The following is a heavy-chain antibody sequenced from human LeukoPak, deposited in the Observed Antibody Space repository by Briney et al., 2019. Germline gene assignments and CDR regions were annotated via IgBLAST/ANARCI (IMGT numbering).Heavy chain of an antibody. CDR3: ARDWGDGRNYGMDV. D-gene: IGHD3-16*01. CDR2: VYSTGRT. Sequence: SETLSLTCTVSGVSINNYYWSWIRQPAGKGLQWIGRVYSTGRTNYHPSLKGRLTVSVDTSQNQVSLTLTSVLAADTAVYYCARDWGDGRNYGMDVWGQGTTVTVSS. CDR1: GVSINNYY. V-gene: IGHV4-4*07. J-gene: IGHJ6*02.